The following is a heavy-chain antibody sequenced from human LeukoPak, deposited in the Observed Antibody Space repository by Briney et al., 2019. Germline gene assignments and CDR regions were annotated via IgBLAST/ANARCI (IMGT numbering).Heavy chain of an antibody. CDR2: ISADNVNT. D-gene: IGHD2-15*01. Sequence: ASVKVSCKASGYTFVNYGISWVRQAPGQGLEWMGWISADNVNTNYAQKFQGRVTMTTDTSTSTVYMELRSLRSDDTAVYYCARDFCCSGGRCHGTFDIWGQGTMVTVSS. J-gene: IGHJ3*02. CDR3: ARDFCCSGGRCHGTFDI. V-gene: IGHV1-18*01. CDR1: GYTFVNYG.